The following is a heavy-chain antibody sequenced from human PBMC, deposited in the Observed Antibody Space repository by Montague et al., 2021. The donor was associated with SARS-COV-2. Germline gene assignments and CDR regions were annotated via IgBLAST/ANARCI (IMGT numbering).Heavy chain of an antibody. D-gene: IGHD3-22*01. CDR3: ASPGVYYDSSGLLGFDY. CDR2: IYYSGST. Sequence: SETLSLTCTVSGGSISSSSYYWGWIRQPPGKGLEWIGSIYYSGSTYYNPSLKSRVTISVDTSKNQFSLKLSSVTAADTAVYYCASPGVYYDSSGLLGFDYWGQGTPVTVSS. J-gene: IGHJ4*02. V-gene: IGHV4-39*01. CDR1: GGSISSSSYY.